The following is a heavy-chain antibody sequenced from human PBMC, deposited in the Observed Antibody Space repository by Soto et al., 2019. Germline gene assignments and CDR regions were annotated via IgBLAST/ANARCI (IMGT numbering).Heavy chain of an antibody. CDR2: INQDGSVK. V-gene: IGHV3-7*03. CDR1: GFALSPYW. CDR3: ARLTEEVTTFFX. D-gene: IGHD1-1*01. J-gene: IGHJ4*02. Sequence: GGSLRLSFEASGFALSPYWMSWVRQAPGRGLEWVDNINQDGSVKHYVESVRVRFTVSRDNAKNSLFLQMNSLRAEDTAVYFCARLTEEVTTFFXWDQRTPFTVSX.